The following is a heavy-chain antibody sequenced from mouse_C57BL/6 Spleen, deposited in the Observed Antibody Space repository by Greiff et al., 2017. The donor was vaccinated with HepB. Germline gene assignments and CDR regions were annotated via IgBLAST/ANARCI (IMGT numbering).Heavy chain of an antibody. D-gene: IGHD2-3*01. CDR3: ARSHDDGYYDAMDY. CDR1: GYTFTSYG. J-gene: IGHJ4*01. Sequence: QVQLQQSGAELARPGASVKLSCKASGYTFTSYGISWVKQRTGQGLEWIGEIYPRSGNTYYNEKFKGKATLTADKSSSTAYMELRSLTSEDSAVYFCARSHDDGYYDAMDYWGQGTSVTVSS. V-gene: IGHV1-81*01. CDR2: IYPRSGNT.